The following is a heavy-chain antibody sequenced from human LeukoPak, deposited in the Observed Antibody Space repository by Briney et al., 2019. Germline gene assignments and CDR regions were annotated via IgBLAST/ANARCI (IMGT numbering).Heavy chain of an antibody. CDR2: ITWNSGTI. Sequence: PGGSLRLSCAASGFRFDDYAMYWVRQAPRKGLEWVSGITWNSGTIDYTDSVKGRFTISRDNAKSSLYLQMNSLRAEDTAFYYCAKGSDSGWYQDYWGQGTLVTVST. CDR3: AKGSDSGWYQDY. CDR1: GFRFDDYA. J-gene: IGHJ4*02. V-gene: IGHV3-9*01. D-gene: IGHD6-19*01.